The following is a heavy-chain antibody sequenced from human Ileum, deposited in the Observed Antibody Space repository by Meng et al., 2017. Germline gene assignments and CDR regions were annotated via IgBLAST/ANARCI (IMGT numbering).Heavy chain of an antibody. CDR1: GFSVSNYY. D-gene: IGHD2/OR15-2a*01. CDR3: ATGGHFYGT. Sequence: GESLKISCAASGFSVSNYYMTWVRQAPGEGLEWVSAIYGDGSTFYADSVKGRFTLSSDNSKNTLYLQMSSLREEDTALYYCATGGHFYGTWGQGTRVTGAS. V-gene: IGHV3-66*02. CDR2: IYGDGST. J-gene: IGHJ6*01.